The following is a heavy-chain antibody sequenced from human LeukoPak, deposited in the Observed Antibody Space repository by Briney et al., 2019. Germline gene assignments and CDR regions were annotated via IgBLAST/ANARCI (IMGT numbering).Heavy chain of an antibody. CDR3: AKGNGYSYGRYYFDY. CDR2: ITPSGGNT. D-gene: IGHD5-18*01. Sequence: GGSLRLSCAASGFTFSSYAMGWVRQAPGKGLEWVSAITPSGGNTYYADSVKGRFTISRDNSKNTLYLQVNSLRAEDTAVYYCAKGNGYSYGRYYFDYWGQGTLATVSS. CDR1: GFTFSSYA. V-gene: IGHV3-23*01. J-gene: IGHJ4*02.